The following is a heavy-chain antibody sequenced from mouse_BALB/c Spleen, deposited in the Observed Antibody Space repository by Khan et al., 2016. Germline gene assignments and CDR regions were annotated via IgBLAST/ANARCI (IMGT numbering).Heavy chain of an antibody. J-gene: IGHJ2*01. CDR2: ISYSGST. CDR3: ARTARIKY. Sequence: EVQLQESGPGLVKPSQSLSLTCTVTAYSITSGYGWNWIRQFPGNKLEWMGYISYSGSTNYNPSLKSRISITRATSKNQFFLQLNSVTTEDTATYYCARTARIKYWGQGTTLTVSS. V-gene: IGHV3-2*02. CDR1: AYSITSGYG. D-gene: IGHD1-2*01.